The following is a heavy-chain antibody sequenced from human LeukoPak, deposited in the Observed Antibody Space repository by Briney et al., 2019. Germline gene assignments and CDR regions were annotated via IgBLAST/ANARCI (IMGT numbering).Heavy chain of an antibody. CDR2: IRDKAYAATT. V-gene: IGHV3-49*03. J-gene: IGHJ4*02. CDR3: AKAPRYSSSSY. Sequence: GGSLRLSCTGSGFTFGDYAVIWFRQAPGKGLEWVGFIRDKAYAATTDYAASVKGGFTISRDDSKKIAYLQMISLKTEDTAVYYCAKAPRYSSSSYWGQGTLVTVSS. D-gene: IGHD6-6*01. CDR1: GFTFGDYA.